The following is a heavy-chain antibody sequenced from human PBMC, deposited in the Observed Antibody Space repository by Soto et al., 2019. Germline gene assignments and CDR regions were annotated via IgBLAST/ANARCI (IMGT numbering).Heavy chain of an antibody. J-gene: IGHJ6*03. V-gene: IGHV3-74*01. CDR3: ARGGTTVTPRGWYYYYMDV. D-gene: IGHD4-17*01. CDR1: GFTFSSYW. CDR2: INSDGSST. Sequence: GGSLRLSCAASGFTFSSYWMHWVRQAPGKGLVWVSRINSDGSSTSYADSVKGRFTISRDNAKNTLYLQMNSLRAEDTAVYYCARGGTTVTPRGWYYYYMDVWGKGTTVTVSS.